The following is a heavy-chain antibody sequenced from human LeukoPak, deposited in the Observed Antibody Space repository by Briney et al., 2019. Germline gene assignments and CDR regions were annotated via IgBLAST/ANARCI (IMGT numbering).Heavy chain of an antibody. Sequence: ASVKVSCKTSGYTFTGYYMHWVRQAPGQGLEWMGWINPNSGGTNSAQKFQGRVTMTRDTSISTAYMELSRLRPDDTAVYYCARDWRTYDFWSGYYPDYWGQGTLVTASS. V-gene: IGHV1-2*02. J-gene: IGHJ4*02. CDR3: ARDWRTYDFWSGYYPDY. CDR1: GYTFTGYY. D-gene: IGHD3-3*01. CDR2: INPNSGGT.